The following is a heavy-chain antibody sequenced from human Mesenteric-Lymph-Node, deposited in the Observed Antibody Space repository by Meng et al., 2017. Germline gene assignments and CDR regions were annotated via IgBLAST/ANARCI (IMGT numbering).Heavy chain of an antibody. CDR2: ISGYSGNT. J-gene: IGHJ4*02. V-gene: IGHV1-18*01. CDR3: TRADIAAAGTGGY. Sequence: QVQLLQSVAELTKPGASVLVSFKATGYTFSNYVISWVRQAPGQRFEWMGWISGYSGNTKYAQKLQGRVTMTTDTSTNTAYMELRSLRSDDTAVYYCTRADIAAAGTGGYWGQGTLVTVSS. D-gene: IGHD6-13*01. CDR1: GYTFSNYV.